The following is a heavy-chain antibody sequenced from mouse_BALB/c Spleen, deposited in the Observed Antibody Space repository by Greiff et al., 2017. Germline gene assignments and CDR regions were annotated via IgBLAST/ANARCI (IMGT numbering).Heavy chain of an antibody. V-gene: IGHV2-9*02. CDR3: ASYYYGSSPYYYAMDY. CDR2: IWAGGST. Sequence: QVQLQQPGPGLVAPSQSLSITCTVSGFSLTSYGVHWVRQPPGKGLEWLGVIWAGGSTNYNSALMSRLSISKDNSKSQVFLKMNSLQTDDTAMYYCASYYYGSSPYYYAMDYWGQGTSVTVSS. CDR1: GFSLTSYG. J-gene: IGHJ4*01. D-gene: IGHD1-1*01.